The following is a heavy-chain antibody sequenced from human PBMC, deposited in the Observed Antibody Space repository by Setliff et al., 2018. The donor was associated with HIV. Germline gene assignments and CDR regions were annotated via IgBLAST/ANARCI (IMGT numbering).Heavy chain of an antibody. CDR2: INRNGNT. D-gene: IGHD3-3*01. V-gene: IGHV4-34*01. Sequence: PSETLSLTCAVYGGSFSGHYWSWIRQPPGKGLEWIGEINRNGNTDYNPSLKSRVSISVDTSKNQFSLKLSSVTAADTAVFYCARGREWTHLDYWGQGTLVTVS. J-gene: IGHJ4*02. CDR1: GGSFSGHY. CDR3: ARGREWTHLDY.